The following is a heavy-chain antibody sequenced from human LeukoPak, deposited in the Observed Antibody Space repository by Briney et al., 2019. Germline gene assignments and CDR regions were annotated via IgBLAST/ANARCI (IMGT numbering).Heavy chain of an antibody. CDR1: GFTFDDHA. V-gene: IGHV3-30*02. D-gene: IGHD3-22*01. CDR3: AELNPPYYYDSSGYYYGAY. Sequence: GRSLRLSCAASGFTFDDHAMHWVRQAPGKGLEWVAFIRYDGSNKYYADSVKGRFTISRDNSKNTLYLQMNSLRAEDTAVYYCAELNPPYYYDSSGYYYGAYWGQGTLVTVSS. J-gene: IGHJ4*02. CDR2: IRYDGSNK.